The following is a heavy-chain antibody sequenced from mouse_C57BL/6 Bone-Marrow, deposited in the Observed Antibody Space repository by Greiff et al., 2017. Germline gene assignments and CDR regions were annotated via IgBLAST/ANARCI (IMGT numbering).Heavy chain of an antibody. CDR1: YTFSRRVH. V-gene: IGHV1-87*01. CDR2: GQGLEWIG. J-gene: IGHJ3*01. D-gene: IGHD2-4*01. CDR3: SEDSAVYYCALGYSGLPSWFAY. Sequence: VQLQQSGPELARPWASVKISCQAFYTFSRRVHFAIRDTNYWMQWVKQRPGQGLEWIGAIYPGNGDTSYNQKFKGKATLTADKSSSTAYMQRSSLTSEDSAVYYCALGYSGLPSWFAYWGQGTLVTVSA.